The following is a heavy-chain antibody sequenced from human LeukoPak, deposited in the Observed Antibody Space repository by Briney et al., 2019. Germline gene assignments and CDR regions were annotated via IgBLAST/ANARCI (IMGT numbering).Heavy chain of an antibody. J-gene: IGHJ3*02. D-gene: IGHD1-26*01. V-gene: IGHV4-31*03. CDR1: GGSISSGGYY. CDR3: ARLWGEWERRTAFDI. Sequence: KSSETLSLTCTVSGGSISSGGYYWSWIRQHPGKGLEWIGYIYYSGSTYYNPSLKSRVTISVDTSKNQFSLKLSSVTAADTAVYYCARLWGEWERRTAFDIWGQGTMVTVSS. CDR2: IYYSGST.